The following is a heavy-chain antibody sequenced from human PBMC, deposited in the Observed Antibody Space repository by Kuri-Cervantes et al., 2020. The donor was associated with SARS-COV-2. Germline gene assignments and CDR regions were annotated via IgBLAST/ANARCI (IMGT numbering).Heavy chain of an antibody. D-gene: IGHD3-3*01. CDR3: ARTALEWLVYLYQAGYMDV. V-gene: IGHV1-18*04. J-gene: IGHJ6*03. CDR2: ISAYNGNT. CDR1: GYTFTSYD. Sequence: ASVKVSCKASGYTFTSYDINWVRQAPGQGLEWMGWISAYNGNTNYAQKLQGRVTMTTVTSTSTAYMELRSLRSDDPAVYYCARTALEWLVYLYQAGYMDVWGKGTTVTVSS.